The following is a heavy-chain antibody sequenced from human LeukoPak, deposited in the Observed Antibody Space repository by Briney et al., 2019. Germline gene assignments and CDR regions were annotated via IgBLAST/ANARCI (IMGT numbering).Heavy chain of an antibody. CDR2: IYHSGST. CDR3: ARPYSSSWYRDAFDI. V-gene: IGHV4-39*07. J-gene: IGHJ3*02. Sequence: SETLSLTCTVSGGSISSSSYYWGWIRQPPGKGLEWIGSIYHSGSTYYNPSLKSRVTISVDTSKNQFSLKLSSVTAADTAVYYCARPYSSSWYRDAFDIWGQGTMVTVSS. CDR1: GGSISSSSYY. D-gene: IGHD6-13*01.